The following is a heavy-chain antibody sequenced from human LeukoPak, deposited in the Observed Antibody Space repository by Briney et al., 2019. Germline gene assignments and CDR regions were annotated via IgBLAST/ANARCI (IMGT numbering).Heavy chain of an antibody. V-gene: IGHV3-53*01. Sequence: GGSLRLSCAASGFTVSSNYMSWVRQAPGKGLEWVSVIYSGGSTYYADSVKGRFTISRDNSKNTLYLQMNSLRAEDTAVYYCATHDTRGGYYSVASRYWGQGTLVTVSS. CDR2: IYSGGST. CDR3: ATHDTRGGYYSVASRY. D-gene: IGHD2-21*02. CDR1: GFTVSSNY. J-gene: IGHJ4*02.